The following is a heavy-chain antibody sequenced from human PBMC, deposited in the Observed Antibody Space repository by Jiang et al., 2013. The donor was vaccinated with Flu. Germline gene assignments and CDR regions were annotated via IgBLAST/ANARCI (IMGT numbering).Heavy chain of an antibody. Sequence: QLVESGGGLVQPGGSLKLSCAASGFTFSVSAMHWVRQASGKGLEWIGHIKGKVDSYATTYAASVKGRFTVSRDDSQNTAYLQMNNLKTEDTAVYYCTRQTRYCRGGSCYFGWFDPWGQGTLVTVSS. CDR2: IKGKVDSYAT. D-gene: IGHD2-15*01. V-gene: IGHV3-73*01. CDR3: TRQTRYCRGGSCYFGWFDP. J-gene: IGHJ5*02. CDR1: GFTFSVSA.